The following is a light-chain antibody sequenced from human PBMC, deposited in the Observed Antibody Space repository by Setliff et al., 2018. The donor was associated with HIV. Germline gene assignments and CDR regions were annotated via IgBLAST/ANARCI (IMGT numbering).Light chain of an antibody. Sequence: QSVLTQPASVSGSPGQSITISCTGTSSDVGGYNYVSWYQQHPGKAPKLMIFDVSRRPSGVSNRFSGSKSSDTASLTISGLQAEDEADYYCTSYTSSFTYVFGSGTKVTVL. CDR2: DVS. CDR3: TSYTSSFTYV. J-gene: IGLJ1*01. V-gene: IGLV2-14*01. CDR1: SSDVGGYNY.